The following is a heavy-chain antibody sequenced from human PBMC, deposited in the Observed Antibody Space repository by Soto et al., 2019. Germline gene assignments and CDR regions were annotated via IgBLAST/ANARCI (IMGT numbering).Heavy chain of an antibody. J-gene: IGHJ4*02. D-gene: IGHD6-19*01. V-gene: IGHV1-3*05. Sequence: QVQLGQSGAEEKKPGASVKVSCKASGYSFTSYAMHWVRQAPGQRLEWMGWINAGNGNTKYSQKFQGRVTITRDTSASTAYMELSSLRSEDTAMYYCARAVAVPASCDYWGQGTLVTVSS. CDR3: ARAVAVPASCDY. CDR2: INAGNGNT. CDR1: GYSFTSYA.